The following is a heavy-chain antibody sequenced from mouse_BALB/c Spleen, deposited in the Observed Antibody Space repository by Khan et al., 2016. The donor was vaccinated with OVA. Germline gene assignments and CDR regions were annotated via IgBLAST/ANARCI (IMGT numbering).Heavy chain of an antibody. CDR3: ARNYDYDEGLVY. D-gene: IGHD2-4*01. CDR2: IWSGGST. Sequence: VQLKQSGPGLEQPSQSLSITCTVSGFSLTSYGIHWVRQSPGKGLEWLGVIWSGGSTDYDAAFISRLSISKDNSKSQVFFKMNSLQGNDTAIYYCARNYDYDEGLVYWGQGTLVTVSA. V-gene: IGHV2-2*02. CDR1: GFSLTSYG. J-gene: IGHJ3*01.